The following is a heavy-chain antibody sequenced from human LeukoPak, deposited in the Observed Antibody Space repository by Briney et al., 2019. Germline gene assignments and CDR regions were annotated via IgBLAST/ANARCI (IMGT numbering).Heavy chain of an antibody. Sequence: RASVKVSCKTSGYIFTNYGVSWVRQAPGQGLEWMRWINVYNGHTIYAQEFQGRVTLTTDTSTSTAHMDLRSLRSDDTAVYYCVRDSDHAPDYWGQGTLVTVSS. V-gene: IGHV1-18*01. D-gene: IGHD3-10*01. CDR3: VRDSDHAPDY. CDR1: GYIFTNYG. J-gene: IGHJ4*02. CDR2: INVYNGHT.